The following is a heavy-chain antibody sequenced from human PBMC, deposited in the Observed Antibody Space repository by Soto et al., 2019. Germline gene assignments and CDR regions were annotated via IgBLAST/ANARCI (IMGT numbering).Heavy chain of an antibody. CDR3: ARDGSGSYGGDY. J-gene: IGHJ4*02. CDR1: GFTFSSYS. CDR2: ISSSSSPI. D-gene: IGHD1-26*01. Sequence: EVQLVESGGGLVQPGGSLRVSCVASGFTFSSYSMNWVRQAPGKGLEWVSYISSSSSPIYYADSVKGRFTISRDNAKNSLYLQMNSLRAVDTAVYYCARDGSGSYGGDYWGQGTLVTVSS. V-gene: IGHV3-48*01.